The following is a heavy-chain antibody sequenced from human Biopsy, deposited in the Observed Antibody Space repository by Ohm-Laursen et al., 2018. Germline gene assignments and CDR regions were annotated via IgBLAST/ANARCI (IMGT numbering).Heavy chain of an antibody. D-gene: IGHD2/OR15-2a*01. V-gene: IGHV4-59*01. Sequence: GTLSLTCTVSGCSISSDYWSWLRPTPGKGLDWIGYIYYSGSTNYNPSLKSRVTISVDTSKNQFSLRMNSVTAADTAVYYCARATNSTGWPYYYFYGMDVWGQGTTVTVSS. CDR3: ARATNSTGWPYYYFYGMDV. CDR2: IYYSGST. CDR1: GCSISSDY. J-gene: IGHJ6*02.